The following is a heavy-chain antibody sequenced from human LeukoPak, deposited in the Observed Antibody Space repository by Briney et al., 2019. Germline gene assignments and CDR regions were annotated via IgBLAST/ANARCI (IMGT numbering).Heavy chain of an antibody. J-gene: IGHJ4*02. V-gene: IGHV3-23*01. CDR3: AKDLGWELPNLFDY. D-gene: IGHD1-26*01. CDR2: ISGSGGST. CDR1: GFSFSDYA. Sequence: GGSLRLSCAASGFSFSDYAMHWVRQAPGKGLEWVSAISGSGGSTYYADSVKGRFTISRDNSKNTLYLQMNSLRAEDTAVYYCAKDLGWELPNLFDYWGQGTLVTVSS.